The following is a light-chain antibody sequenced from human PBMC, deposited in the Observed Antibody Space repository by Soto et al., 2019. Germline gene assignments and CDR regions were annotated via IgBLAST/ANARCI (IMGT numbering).Light chain of an antibody. J-gene: IGKJ1*01. CDR2: DAS. Sequence: DIQMTQSPSSLSASVGDRVTITCQASQDISNYLNWYQQKPGKAPKLLIYDASNLETGVPSRFSGSGSGTDFTFTISSLQPEDIATYYCQQYANLPFWTFGQGTKVEIK. CDR1: QDISNY. CDR3: QQYANLPFWT. V-gene: IGKV1-33*01.